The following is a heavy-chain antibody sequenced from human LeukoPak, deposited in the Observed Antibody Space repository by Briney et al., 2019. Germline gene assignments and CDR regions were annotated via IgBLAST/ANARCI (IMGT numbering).Heavy chain of an antibody. D-gene: IGHD3-22*01. CDR2: IYTSGST. CDR3: ARRRYYYDSSGYYY. V-gene: IGHV4-61*02. Sequence: SQTLSLTCTVSGGSISSGSYYWSWIRQPAGKGLEWIGRIYTSGSTNYNPSLKSRVTISVDTSKNQFSLKLSSVTAADTAVYYCARRRYYYDSSGYYYWGQGTLVTVSS. J-gene: IGHJ4*02. CDR1: GGSISSGSYY.